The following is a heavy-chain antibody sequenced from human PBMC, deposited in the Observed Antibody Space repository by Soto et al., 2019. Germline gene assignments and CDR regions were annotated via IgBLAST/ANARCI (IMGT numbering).Heavy chain of an antibody. J-gene: IGHJ6*02. Sequence: QVHLVQSGAEVKKPGASMKVSCKASGYTFSNYAMHWVRQAPGQRLEWMGWINAGNGNTKYSQTFQDRVTITRDTSASTAYMELSSLRSEDTAVYYCAKGGNIAVVVADYGMDVWGQGTTVTVSS. CDR1: GYTFSNYA. D-gene: IGHD2-15*01. V-gene: IGHV1-3*01. CDR2: INAGNGNT. CDR3: AKGGNIAVVVADYGMDV.